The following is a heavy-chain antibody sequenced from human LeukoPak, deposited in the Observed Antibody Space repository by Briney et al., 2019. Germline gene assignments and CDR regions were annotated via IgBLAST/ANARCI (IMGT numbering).Heavy chain of an antibody. CDR3: AREGSLSSSDAFDI. D-gene: IGHD6-6*01. J-gene: IGHJ3*02. Sequence: GGSLRLSCAASGFTFSNYEMHWVRLVLGKGLEWVSAIGIAGNTFYAGSVKGRFTISRENAKNSFHLQMDSLGAGDTAIYYCAREGSLSSSDAFDIWGQGTMVTVSS. V-gene: IGHV3-13*01. CDR1: GFTFSNYE. CDR2: IGIAGNT.